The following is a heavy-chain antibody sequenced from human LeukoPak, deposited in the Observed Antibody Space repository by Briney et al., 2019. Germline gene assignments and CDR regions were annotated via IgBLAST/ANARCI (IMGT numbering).Heavy chain of an antibody. Sequence: GGSLRLSCAASGFAFSTYAMHWVRLAPGKGLEWVAVISYDGNTIHYADSVKGRFTISRDNSKNTLYLQMNSLRAEDTAVYYCAKDIKLRGYSYGYVDYWGQGTLVTVSS. J-gene: IGHJ4*02. CDR2: ISYDGNTI. CDR3: AKDIKLRGYSYGYVDY. D-gene: IGHD5-18*01. CDR1: GFAFSTYA. V-gene: IGHV3-30-3*01.